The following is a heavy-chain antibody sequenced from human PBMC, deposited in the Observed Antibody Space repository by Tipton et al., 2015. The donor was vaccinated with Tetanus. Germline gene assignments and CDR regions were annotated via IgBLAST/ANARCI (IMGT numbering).Heavy chain of an antibody. Sequence: TLSLTCALSGDSIRTYYWTWVRQPPGQGLQWIGNVYYTGNTKYSASLKGRVTMSVDTTANEFYLRLTSVTAADTAVYYCARGVEYPGSLDYWGRGTEVTVSS. J-gene: IGHJ4*02. D-gene: IGHD2/OR15-2a*01. V-gene: IGHV4-59*13. CDR3: ARGVEYPGSLDY. CDR2: VYYTGNT. CDR1: GDSIRTYY.